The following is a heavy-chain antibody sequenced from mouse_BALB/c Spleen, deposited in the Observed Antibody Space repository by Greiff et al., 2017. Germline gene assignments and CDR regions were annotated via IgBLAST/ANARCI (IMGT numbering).Heavy chain of an antibody. D-gene: IGHD1-3*01. CDR3: ARWGSGNLDY. CDR1: GYTFTSYW. J-gene: IGHJ2*01. V-gene: IGHV1-69*02. CDR2: IDPSDSYT. Sequence: QVQLQQPGAELVKPGASVKLSCKASGYTFTSYWMHWVKQRPGQGLEWIGEIDPSDSYTNYNQKFKGKATLTVDKSSSTAYMQLSSLTSEDSAVYYCARWGSGNLDYWGQGTTLTVSS.